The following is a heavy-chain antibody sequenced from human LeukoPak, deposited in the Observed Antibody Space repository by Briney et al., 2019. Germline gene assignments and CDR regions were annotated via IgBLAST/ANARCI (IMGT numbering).Heavy chain of an antibody. CDR3: ARGVGASGGDY. Sequence: GASVKVSCKASGYTFTSYGISWVRQAPGQGLEWMGWISAYNGNTNYAQKLQGRVTITADESTSTAYMELSSLRSEDTAVYYCARGVGASGGDYWGQGTLVTVSS. CDR2: ISAYNGNT. CDR1: GYTFTSYG. D-gene: IGHD1-26*01. V-gene: IGHV1-18*01. J-gene: IGHJ4*02.